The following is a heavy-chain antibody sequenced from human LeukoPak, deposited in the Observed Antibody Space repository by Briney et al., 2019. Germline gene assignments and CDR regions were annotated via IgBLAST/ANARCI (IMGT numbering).Heavy chain of an antibody. CDR1: GFTFSNHG. V-gene: IGHV3-30*04. D-gene: IGHD1-26*01. CDR2: ISYDGSKR. Sequence: GRSLRLSCVASGFTFSNHGMHWVRQAPGKGLVWVALISYDGSKRYHADSVKGRFTISRDDSKNTLYLQMNSLTAEDTALYYCARHYSGNYCFDYWGQGTLVTVSS. J-gene: IGHJ4*02. CDR3: ARHYSGNYCFDY.